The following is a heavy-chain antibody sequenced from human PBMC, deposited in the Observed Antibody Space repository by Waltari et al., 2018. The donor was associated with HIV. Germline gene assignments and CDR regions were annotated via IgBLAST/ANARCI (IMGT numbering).Heavy chain of an antibody. CDR1: GYNFTTYW. D-gene: IGHD2-2*01. Sequence: EVQLVQSGAEVKKPGESLKISCKGSGYNFTTYWIGWVRQMRGKGLEWMGIIYPVDSDTRYSPAFRGQVTISADKSMSTAYLQWSSLQASDTAIYYCARLGYCSSARCPSGYYYSYGMGVWGQGTTVTVSS. CDR3: ARLGYCSSARCPSGYYYSYGMGV. J-gene: IGHJ6*02. V-gene: IGHV5-51*01. CDR2: IYPVDSDT.